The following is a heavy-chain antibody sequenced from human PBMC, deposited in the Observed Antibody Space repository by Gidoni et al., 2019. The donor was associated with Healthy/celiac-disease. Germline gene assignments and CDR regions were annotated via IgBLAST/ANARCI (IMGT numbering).Heavy chain of an antibody. V-gene: IGHV3-73*01. CDR3: TSYSIVPGGMDV. Sequence: EVQLVESGGGVVQPGGSLKLSCGASGFHCSGSSMHWVRQASGKGLEWVGRIRSKANSYATASAASVKGRFTISRDDSTNTAYLQMNSLTTEDTAVYYCTSYSIVPGGMDVWGQGTTVTVSS. J-gene: IGHJ6*02. CDR1: GFHCSGSS. CDR2: IRSKANSYAT. D-gene: IGHD6-13*01.